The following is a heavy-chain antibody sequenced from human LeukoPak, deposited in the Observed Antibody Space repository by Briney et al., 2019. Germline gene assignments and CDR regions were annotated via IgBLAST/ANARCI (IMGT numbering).Heavy chain of an antibody. Sequence: GGSLRLSCAASGFTFSNAWMSWVRQAPGKGLEWVGRIKSKTDGGTTDYAAPVKGRFTISRDDSKNTLYLQMNSMKTEDTAVYYCTTGISCGYSYGFDYWGQGTLVTVSS. CDR3: TTGISCGYSYGFDY. D-gene: IGHD3-22*01. CDR1: GFTFSNAW. V-gene: IGHV3-15*01. CDR2: IKSKTDGGTT. J-gene: IGHJ4*02.